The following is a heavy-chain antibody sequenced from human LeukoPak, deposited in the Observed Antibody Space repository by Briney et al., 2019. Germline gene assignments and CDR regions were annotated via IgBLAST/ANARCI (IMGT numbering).Heavy chain of an antibody. J-gene: IGHJ4*02. CDR3: ARLSRYCRSPSCKDFDY. CDR2: IKQDGSEK. CDR1: GFTLSSYR. D-gene: IGHD2-2*01. V-gene: IGHV3-7*01. Sequence: GGSLRLSCAASGFTLSSYRMRWVRQAPGKGLEWVAHIKQDGSEKYYVDSVKGRIIISRDNAKKSMYLQMNSLRAEDPAVYYCARLSRYCRSPSCKDFDYWGQGTLVTVSS.